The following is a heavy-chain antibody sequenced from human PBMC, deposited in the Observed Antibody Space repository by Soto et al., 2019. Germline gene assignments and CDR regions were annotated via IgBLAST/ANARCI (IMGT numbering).Heavy chain of an antibody. CDR3: ARGPLEAASGTYGMDV. V-gene: IGHV1-46*03. CDR2: INPSGGST. J-gene: IGHJ6*02. Sequence: AXVKVSCKASGYTFTSFYMHWVRQAPGQGLEWMGIINPSGGSTSYAQKFQGRVTMTRDTSTSTVYMELSSLRSEDTAVYYCARGPLEAASGTYGMDVWGQGTTVTVSS. D-gene: IGHD3-10*01. CDR1: GYTFTSFY.